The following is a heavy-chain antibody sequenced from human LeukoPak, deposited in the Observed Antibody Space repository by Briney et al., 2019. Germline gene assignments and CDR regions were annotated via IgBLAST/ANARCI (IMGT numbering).Heavy chain of an antibody. CDR1: GFIFNKSW. Sequence: GGSLRLSCAASGFIFNKSWMNWVRQAPGKGPEWVGRIKSNNDGGTTDYASPVEGRFIISRDDSKNTIYLQMNRLIIDDTAIYYCTPVMVEDRGFWGEGTLVTVSS. CDR3: TPVMVEDRGF. V-gene: IGHV3-15*01. D-gene: IGHD2-21*01. CDR2: IKSNNDGGTT. J-gene: IGHJ4*02.